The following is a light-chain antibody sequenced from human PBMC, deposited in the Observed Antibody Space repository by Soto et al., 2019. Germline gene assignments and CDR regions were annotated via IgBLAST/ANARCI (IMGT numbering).Light chain of an antibody. V-gene: IGLV2-14*01. CDR1: SSDVGGYNY. CDR3: SLYPISTTTLV. J-gene: IGLJ3*02. Sequence: QSALTQPASVSGSPGQSITISCTGTSSDVGGYNYVSWYQQHPGKAPKLMIYDVTNRPSGVSNRFSPAKSGNTASLTISGLEAEDEDIYYFSLYPISTTTLVFAGTTQLT. CDR2: DVT.